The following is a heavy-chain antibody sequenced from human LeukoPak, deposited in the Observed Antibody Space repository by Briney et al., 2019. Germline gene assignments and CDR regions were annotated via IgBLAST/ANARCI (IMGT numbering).Heavy chain of an antibody. CDR1: GFTFSSYA. V-gene: IGHV3-30-3*01. Sequence: PGRSLRLSCAASGFTFSSYAMHWVRQAPGKGLEWVAVISYDGSNKYYADSVKGRFTISRDNAKNSLYLQMNSLRAEDTAVYYCARQVTAAGTDYWGQGTLVTVSS. CDR2: ISYDGSNK. J-gene: IGHJ4*02. D-gene: IGHD6-13*01. CDR3: ARQVTAAGTDY.